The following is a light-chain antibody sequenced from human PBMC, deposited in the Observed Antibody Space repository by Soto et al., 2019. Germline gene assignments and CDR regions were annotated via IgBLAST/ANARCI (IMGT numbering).Light chain of an antibody. CDR3: QSYDSSLSGLI. Sequence: QSVLTQPPSVSGAPGQTVTISCTGTNSNIGAAYNVHWYQQLPGTAPKLLIFGNTNRPSGVPDRFSGFNSGTSASLAITGLQAEDEADYFCQSYDSSLSGLIFGGGTKLTVL. CDR1: NSNIGAAYN. CDR2: GNT. J-gene: IGLJ2*01. V-gene: IGLV1-40*01.